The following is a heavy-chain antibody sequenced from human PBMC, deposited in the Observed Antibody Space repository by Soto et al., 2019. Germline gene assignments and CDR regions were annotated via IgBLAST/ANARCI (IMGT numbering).Heavy chain of an antibody. Sequence: EVQLVESGGGLVHPGGSLRLSCAVSGFTVSTNYMTWVRQAPGKGLEWVSVIYTDGSTHHTDSVQGRFTISRDNSKNSLYLKLDRLSPDGTAVSYCGGAPWLIPTSWGQGTLVTVSS. J-gene: IGHJ5*02. CDR2: IYTDGST. CDR3: GGAPWLIPTS. V-gene: IGHV3-66*01. D-gene: IGHD5-12*01. CDR1: GFTVSTNY.